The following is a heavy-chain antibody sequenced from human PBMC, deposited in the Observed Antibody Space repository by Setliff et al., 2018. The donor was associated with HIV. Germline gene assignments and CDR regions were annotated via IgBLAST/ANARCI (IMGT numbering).Heavy chain of an antibody. V-gene: IGHV1-18*01. CDR2: IGTYNGDT. J-gene: IGHJ4*02. CDR1: GYTFTSSG. Sequence: ASVKVSCKASGYTFTSSGITWVRQAPGQGLEWMGWIGTYNGDTNYAQKFQGRVTMTTDTSTSTAYMELRSLISDDTAVYYCARRARESTALHSDWNDVLFFDYWGQGTLVTVSS. D-gene: IGHD1-1*01. CDR3: ARRARESTALHSDWNDVLFFDY.